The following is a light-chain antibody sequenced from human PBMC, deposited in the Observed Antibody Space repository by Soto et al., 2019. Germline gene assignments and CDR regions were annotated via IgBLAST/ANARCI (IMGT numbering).Light chain of an antibody. V-gene: IGLV2-14*01. CDR3: VSYTDTDTLV. J-gene: IGLJ1*01. CDR1: NTDVGQDKS. Sequence: QSVLTQTASVSGSRGQSVIISCVGRNTDVGQDKSVSWYQQGPGKAPKLLIFEVTSRPSGVSNRFSGSRSGNTASLTISGLQPDDEGDYFCVSYTDTDTLVFGTGTKVTVL. CDR2: EVT.